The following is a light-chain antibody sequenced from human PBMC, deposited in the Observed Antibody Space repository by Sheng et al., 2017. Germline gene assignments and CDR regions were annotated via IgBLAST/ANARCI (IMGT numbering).Light chain of an antibody. CDR1: QGITNN. Sequence: DIQMTQSPSSLSASVGDRVTITCRASQGITNNLAWYQQKPGNAPKLLIYASSTLQSGVPSRFSGSGSRTDFTLTISSLQPEDVATYYCQKYNSVPFTFGPGTKVDIK. J-gene: IGKJ3*01. V-gene: IGKV1-27*01. CDR3: QKYNSVPFT. CDR2: ASS.